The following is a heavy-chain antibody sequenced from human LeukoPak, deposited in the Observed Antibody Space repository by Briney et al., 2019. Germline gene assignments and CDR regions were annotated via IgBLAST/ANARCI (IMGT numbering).Heavy chain of an antibody. CDR1: GGSISSYY. V-gene: IGHV4-59*01. CDR3: ARKTFWSGRFFDY. CDR2: IYYSGST. J-gene: IGHJ4*02. Sequence: SETLSLTCTVSGGSISSYYWSWIRQPPGKGLEWIGYIYYSGSTNYNPSLKSRVTISVDTSKNQFSLKLSSVTAADTAVYYCARKTFWSGRFFDYWGQGTLVTVSS. D-gene: IGHD3-3*01.